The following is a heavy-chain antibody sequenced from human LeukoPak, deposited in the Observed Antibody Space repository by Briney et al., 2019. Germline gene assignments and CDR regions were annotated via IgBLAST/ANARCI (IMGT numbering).Heavy chain of an antibody. Sequence: SGTLSLTCAASGGSISSSKWWSWVRQPPGKGLEWIGEIYHSGSTNYNPSLKSRVTISVDKSKNQFSLKLSSVTAADTAVYYCARDHPLYDINPTAWEYYFDYWGQGTLVTVSS. CDR1: GGSISSSKW. V-gene: IGHV4-4*02. CDR2: IYHSGST. J-gene: IGHJ4*02. CDR3: ARDHPLYDINPTAWEYYFDY. D-gene: IGHD3-9*01.